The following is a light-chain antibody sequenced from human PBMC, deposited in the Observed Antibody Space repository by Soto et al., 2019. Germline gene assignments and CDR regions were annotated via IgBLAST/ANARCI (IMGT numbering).Light chain of an antibody. CDR1: QSVSSS. CDR2: DAS. V-gene: IGKV3-11*01. CDR3: QHRSNWPRMYT. Sequence: EIVVTQSPATLSLSPGERATLACRANQSVSSSLAWYQQKPVQAPRRLIYDASNRATGNPARFSGSGSGTDCTLTSISLEPEDFAVYYCQHRSNWPRMYTFGQGTKLEIK. J-gene: IGKJ2*01.